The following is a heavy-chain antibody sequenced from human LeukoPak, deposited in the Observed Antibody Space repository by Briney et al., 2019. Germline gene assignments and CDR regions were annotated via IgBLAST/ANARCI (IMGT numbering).Heavy chain of an antibody. Sequence: GGSLRLSCAASGFTFSSYSMNWVRQAPGKGLEWVSSISSSSSYIYYADSVKGRFSVSRDNAKNSLYLQMNSLRAEDTAVYYCARETDEAFDLWGRGTLVTVSS. V-gene: IGHV3-21*01. CDR3: ARETDEAFDL. CDR1: GFTFSSYS. CDR2: ISSSSSYI. J-gene: IGHJ2*01.